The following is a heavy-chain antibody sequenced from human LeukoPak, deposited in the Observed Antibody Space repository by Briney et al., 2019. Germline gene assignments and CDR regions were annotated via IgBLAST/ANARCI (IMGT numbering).Heavy chain of an antibody. D-gene: IGHD2-2*01. CDR1: GFTFSSYA. CDR2: ISGSGGST. V-gene: IGHV3-23*01. CDR3: AKRGPSDVRCSSIGCPPDY. Sequence: PGGSLRLSCAASGFTFSSYAMSWVRQAPGKGLEWVSAISGSGGSTYYADSVKGRFTISRDNSKNTLYLQMNSLRAEDTAVYYCAKRGPSDVRCSSIGCPPDYWGQGTLVTVSS. J-gene: IGHJ4*02.